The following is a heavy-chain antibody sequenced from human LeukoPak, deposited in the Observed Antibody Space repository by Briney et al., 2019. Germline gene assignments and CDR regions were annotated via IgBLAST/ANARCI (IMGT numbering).Heavy chain of an antibody. J-gene: IGHJ4*02. CDR2: IKSKTDGGTT. CDR3: TTDLGY. Sequence: NPSETLSLTCAVYGGSFSAYYWSWIRQAPGKGLEWVGRIKSKTDGGTTDYAAPVKGRFTISRDDSKNTLYLQMNSLKTEDTAVYYCTTDLGYWGQGTLVTVSS. CDR1: GGSFSAYY. V-gene: IGHV3-15*01.